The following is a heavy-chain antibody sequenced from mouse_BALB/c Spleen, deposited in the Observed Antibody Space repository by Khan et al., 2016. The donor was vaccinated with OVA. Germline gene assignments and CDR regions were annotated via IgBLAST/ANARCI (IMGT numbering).Heavy chain of an antibody. CDR3: ARLEDI. V-gene: IGHV2-9*02. D-gene: IGHD1-3*01. CDR2: LWAGGST. J-gene: IGHJ2*01. CDR1: GFSLTSYG. Sequence: QVQLKESGPGLVAPSQSLSITCTVSGFSLTSYGVHWVRQPPGTRPQCLRVLWAGGSTNYNSALMSRLSISKDNSKSQVFLKMNSLQTDDTAMYYCARLEDIWGQGTTLTVSS.